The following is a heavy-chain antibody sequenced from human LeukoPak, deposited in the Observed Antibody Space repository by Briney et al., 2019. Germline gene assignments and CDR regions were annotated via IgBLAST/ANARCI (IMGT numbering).Heavy chain of an antibody. Sequence: PGGSLRLSCAASGFTFSSYNMNWVRQAPGRGLEWVSSITSSSSYIYYADSVKGRFTISRDNAKNSLYLQMNSLRAEDTAVYYCARDQDYDSSIDYWGQGTLVTVSS. CDR1: GFTFSSYN. CDR3: ARDQDYDSSIDY. J-gene: IGHJ4*02. D-gene: IGHD3-22*01. V-gene: IGHV3-21*01. CDR2: ITSSSSYI.